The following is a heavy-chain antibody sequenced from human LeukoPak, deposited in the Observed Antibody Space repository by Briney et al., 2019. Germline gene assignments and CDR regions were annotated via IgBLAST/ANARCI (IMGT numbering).Heavy chain of an antibody. Sequence: SETLSLPRTVSGGSLSSSSYYWGWIRPPPGKGLEWVGGIYSSGSTYYNPSLKSRVTISVDTSKNQFSLKLSSVTAADTAVYYCARCLLGTTSPADAFDIWGQGTMVTVSS. J-gene: IGHJ3*02. V-gene: IGHV4-39*01. D-gene: IGHD1-26*01. CDR1: GGSLSSSSYY. CDR3: ARCLLGTTSPADAFDI. CDR2: IYSSGST.